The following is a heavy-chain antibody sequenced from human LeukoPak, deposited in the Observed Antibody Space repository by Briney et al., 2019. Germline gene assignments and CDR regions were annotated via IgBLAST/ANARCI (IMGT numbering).Heavy chain of an antibody. CDR2: YYYSGNT. CDR3: ATTFSGYVSSWPEYFQH. CDR1: GFTFSNAW. V-gene: IGHV4-59*08. Sequence: GSRRLSCTASGFTFSNAWMSWIRQPPGKGLEWIGYYYYSGNTNYNPSLKSRVTISEDTSKNQFSLRLFSVTASDTAVYYCATTFSGYVSSWPEYFQHWGQGILVTVSS. D-gene: IGHD6-13*01. J-gene: IGHJ1*01.